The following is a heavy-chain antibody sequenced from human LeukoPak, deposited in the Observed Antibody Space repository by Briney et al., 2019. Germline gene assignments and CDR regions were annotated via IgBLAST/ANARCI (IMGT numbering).Heavy chain of an antibody. CDR1: GFTFSDYY. CDR2: TRNKVNSYTT. CDR3: AREQYSYVSGSYYSTYFFDY. V-gene: IGHV3-72*01. Sequence: GGSLRLSCAASGFTFSDYYMDWVRQAPGKGLEWVGRTRNKVNSYTTENAASVKGRFTISRDDSRNSLYLQMNSLKIEDTAVYYCAREQYSYVSGSYYSTYFFDYWGQGALVTVSS. D-gene: IGHD3-10*01. J-gene: IGHJ4*02.